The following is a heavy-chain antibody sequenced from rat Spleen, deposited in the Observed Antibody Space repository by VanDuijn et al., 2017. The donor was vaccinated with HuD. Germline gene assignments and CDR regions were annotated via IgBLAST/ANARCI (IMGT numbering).Heavy chain of an antibody. CDR1: GYTFNSYY. D-gene: IGHD1-4*01. J-gene: IGHJ3*01. CDR3: VRKLPGYNLNWFAY. V-gene: IGHV1-43*01. Sequence: QVQLQQSGAEVAKPGSSVKISCKASGYTFNSYYISWIKQTTGQGLEYIGYINTGSGGTNYNEKFKGKATLTVDKSSSTAFMQLSSLTPDDSAVYYCVRKLPGYNLNWFAYWGQGTLVTVSS. CDR2: INTGSGGT.